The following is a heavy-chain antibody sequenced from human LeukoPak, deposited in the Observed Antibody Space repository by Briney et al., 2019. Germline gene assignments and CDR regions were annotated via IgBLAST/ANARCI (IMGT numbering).Heavy chain of an antibody. Sequence: SETLSLTSSVAGVSISDYHWIWIRQPPAKGLEWMGYFSYSGSTRYNPSLKSRVTMSVDTAKNQFALRLNSVAAADTAVYYCARMYRVTSYYFDFWGQGTLVTVSS. CDR1: GVSISDYH. V-gene: IGHV4-59*01. CDR3: ARMYRVTSYYFDF. J-gene: IGHJ4*02. CDR2: FSYSGST. D-gene: IGHD1-1*01.